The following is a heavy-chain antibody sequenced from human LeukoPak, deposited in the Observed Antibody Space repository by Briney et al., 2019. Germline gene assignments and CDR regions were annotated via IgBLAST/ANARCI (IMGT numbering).Heavy chain of an antibody. CDR2: ISYDGSNK. V-gene: IGHV3-30-3*01. CDR1: GFTFSSYA. D-gene: IGHD6-13*01. J-gene: IGHJ5*02. CDR3: ARGRQQLVFYRFDP. Sequence: PGGSLRLSCAASGFTFSSYAMHWVRQAPGKGLEWVAVISYDGSNKYYADSVKGRFTISRDNSKNTLYLQMNSLRAEDTAVYYCARGRQQLVFYRFDPWGQGTLVTVSS.